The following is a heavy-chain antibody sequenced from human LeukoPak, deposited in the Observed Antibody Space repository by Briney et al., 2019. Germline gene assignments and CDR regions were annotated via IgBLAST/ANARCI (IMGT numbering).Heavy chain of an antibody. J-gene: IGHJ5*02. CDR1: GGSFSGYY. CDR3: ARDVGSSGWFDP. CDR2: INHSGST. Sequence: SETLSLTCAVYGGSFSGYYWSWIRQPPGKGLEWIGEINHSGSTNYNPSLKSRVTMSVDTSKNQFSLKLSSVTAADTAVYYCARDVGSSGWFDPWGQGTLVTVSS. D-gene: IGHD6-6*01. V-gene: IGHV4-34*01.